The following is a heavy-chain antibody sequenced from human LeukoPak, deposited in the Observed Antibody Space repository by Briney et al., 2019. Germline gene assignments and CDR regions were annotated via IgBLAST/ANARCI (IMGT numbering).Heavy chain of an antibody. CDR3: ARNRWRYSSGGNWFDP. CDR1: GYTFTGYY. Sequence: ASVTVSCKASGYTFTGYYMHWVRQAPGQGLEWMGWINPNSGGTNYAQKFQGWVTMTRDTSISTAYMELSRLRSDDTAVYYCARNRWRYSSGGNWFDPWGQGTLVTVSS. V-gene: IGHV1-2*04. D-gene: IGHD6-19*01. J-gene: IGHJ5*02. CDR2: INPNSGGT.